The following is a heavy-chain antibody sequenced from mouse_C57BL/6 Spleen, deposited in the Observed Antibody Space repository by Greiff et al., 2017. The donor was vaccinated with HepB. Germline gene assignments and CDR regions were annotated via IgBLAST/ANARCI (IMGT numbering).Heavy chain of an antibody. CDR1: GFTFTDYY. D-gene: IGHD2-3*01. CDR2: IRNKANGYTS. J-gene: IGHJ3*01. Sequence: EVRLVESGGGLVQPGGSLSLSCAASGFTFTDYYMSWVRQPPGKALEWLGFIRNKANGYTSEYSASVKGRFTISRENSQSILYLQMNALRAEDSATYYCARSYYDGYYVLAYWGQGTLVTVSA. V-gene: IGHV7-3*01. CDR3: ARSYYDGYYVLAY.